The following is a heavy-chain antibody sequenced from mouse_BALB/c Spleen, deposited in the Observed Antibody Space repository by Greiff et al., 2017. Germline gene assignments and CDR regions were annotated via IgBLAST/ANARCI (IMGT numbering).Heavy chain of an antibody. CDR3: NAKGSSGYDYYAMDY. J-gene: IGHJ4*01. D-gene: IGHD3-1*01. Sequence: VQLQQSGAELVRSGASVKLSCTASGFNIKDYYMHWVKQRPEQGLEWIGWIDPENGDTEYAPKFQGKATMTADTSSNTAYLQLSSLTSEDTAVYYCNAKGSSGYDYYAMDYWGQGTSVTVAS. V-gene: IGHV14-4*02. CDR2: IDPENGDT. CDR1: GFNIKDYY.